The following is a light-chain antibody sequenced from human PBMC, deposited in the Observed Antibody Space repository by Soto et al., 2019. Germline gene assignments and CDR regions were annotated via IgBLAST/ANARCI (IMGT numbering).Light chain of an antibody. CDR3: KQTYSPLN. V-gene: IGKV1-39*01. J-gene: IGKJ4*01. CDR1: QSISTY. CDR2: AAS. Sequence: DIQMTQSPSSLSASVGDRVTITCRASQSISTYLNWYQQKPGKAPKLLIYAASGLQSGVPSRFSGSGSGTDFTLTISSLQPEDFATYYCKQTYSPLNFGGGTKVEIK.